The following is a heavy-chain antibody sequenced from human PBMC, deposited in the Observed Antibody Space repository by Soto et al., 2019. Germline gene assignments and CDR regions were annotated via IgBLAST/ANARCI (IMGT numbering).Heavy chain of an antibody. CDR1: GDSVSSNSAA. Sequence: QVQLQQSGPGLVKPSQTLSLTCDISGDSVSSNSAAWNWIRQSPSRGLEWLGRTYYRSRWHNDYALSVESRITISPDTSKNQFSLHLNSVTPEDTAVYYCARNFRPDFDYWGQGTLVTVSS. V-gene: IGHV6-1*01. CDR3: ARNFRPDFDY. CDR2: TYYRSRWHN. J-gene: IGHJ4*02.